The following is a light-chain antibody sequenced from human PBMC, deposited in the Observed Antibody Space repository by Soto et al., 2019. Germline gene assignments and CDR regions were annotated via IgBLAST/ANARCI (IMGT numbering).Light chain of an antibody. CDR1: QGIGND. V-gene: IGKV1-6*01. CDR3: LRAYLGWT. Sequence: AIQMTQSPSSLSASVGDRVTITCRASQGIGNDLCWYQQKPGKAPKLLIYDASSLQSGVPSRFSGSGSGTDFTLPISSLQPEDFATYYCLRAYLGWTFGQGTKVEIK. CDR2: DAS. J-gene: IGKJ1*01.